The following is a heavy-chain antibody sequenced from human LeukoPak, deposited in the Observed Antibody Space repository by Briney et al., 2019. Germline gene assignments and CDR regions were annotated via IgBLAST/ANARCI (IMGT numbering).Heavy chain of an antibody. CDR3: SRGRADGYSGYDFGDY. J-gene: IGHJ4*02. Sequence: ASVKVSCKASGYTFTGYYMHWVRQAPGQGLEWMGWINPNSGGTDYAQKFQGRVTMARDTSISTAYMELSSLTSDDTAIYYCSRGRADGYSGYDFGDYWGQGTLVTVSS. CDR2: INPNSGGT. V-gene: IGHV1-2*02. CDR1: GYTFTGYY. D-gene: IGHD5-12*01.